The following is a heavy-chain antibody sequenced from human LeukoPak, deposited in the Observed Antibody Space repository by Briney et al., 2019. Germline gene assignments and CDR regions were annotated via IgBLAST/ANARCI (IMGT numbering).Heavy chain of an antibody. Sequence: GGSLRLSCAASGFTFSSYGMHWVRQAPGKGLEWVAVISYDGSNKYYADSVKGRFTISRDNSKNTLYLQMNSLRAEDTAVYYCASSSRGSYFSTYFDYWGQGTLVTVSS. D-gene: IGHD1-26*01. V-gene: IGHV3-30*03. J-gene: IGHJ4*02. CDR3: ASSSRGSYFSTYFDY. CDR1: GFTFSSYG. CDR2: ISYDGSNK.